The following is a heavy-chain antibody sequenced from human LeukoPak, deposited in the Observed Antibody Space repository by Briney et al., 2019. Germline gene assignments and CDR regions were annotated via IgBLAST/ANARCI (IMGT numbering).Heavy chain of an antibody. CDR1: GGSISSHY. J-gene: IGHJ4*02. D-gene: IGHD3-16*01. Sequence: SETLSLTCTVSGGSISSHYWSWIRQPPGKGLEWIGYIYYSGSTNYDPSLKSRVTISVDTSKNQFSLKLSSVTAADTAEYYCARRTTSFGVYYFDYWGQGTLVTVSS. CDR3: ARRTTSFGVYYFDY. CDR2: IYYSGST. V-gene: IGHV4-59*11.